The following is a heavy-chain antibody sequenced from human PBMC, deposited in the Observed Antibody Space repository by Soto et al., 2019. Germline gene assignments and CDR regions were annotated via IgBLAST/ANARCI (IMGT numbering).Heavy chain of an antibody. V-gene: IGHV4-31*03. Sequence: SETLYLTCTVSGGSISSGGYYWSWIRQHPGKGLEWIGYIYYSGSTYYNPSLKSRVTISVDTSKNQFSLKLSSVTAADTAVYYCARGIVGSSNYYFDYWGQGTLVTVSS. CDR3: ARGIVGSSNYYFDY. D-gene: IGHD1-26*01. CDR1: GGSISSGGYY. CDR2: IYYSGST. J-gene: IGHJ4*02.